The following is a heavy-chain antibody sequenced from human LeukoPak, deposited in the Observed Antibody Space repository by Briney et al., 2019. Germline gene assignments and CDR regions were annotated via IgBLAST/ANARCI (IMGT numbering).Heavy chain of an antibody. CDR3: ARSYIPMVRGVITLDY. CDR1: GYTFTSYG. V-gene: IGHV1-18*01. CDR2: ISAYNGNT. J-gene: IGHJ4*02. D-gene: IGHD3-10*01. Sequence: ASVKVSCKASGYTFTSYGISWVRQAPGQGLEWMGWISAYNGNTNYAQKLQGRVTMTTDTSTSTAYMELRSLRSDDTAVYYCARSYIPMVRGVITLDYWGQGTLVTVSS.